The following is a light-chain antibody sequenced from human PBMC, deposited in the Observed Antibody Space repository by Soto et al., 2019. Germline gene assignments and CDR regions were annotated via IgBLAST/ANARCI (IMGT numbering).Light chain of an antibody. Sequence: QSALTQPPSASGSPGQSVTISCTGTKNDIGLYDFVSWYQHHPGKAPRLIIYEVVQRPSGVPDRFSGSKSGLTASLTISGLQAEDEAYYYCTAFSANRVYLFGPGTKVTVL. CDR3: TAFSANRVYL. J-gene: IGLJ1*01. V-gene: IGLV2-8*01. CDR1: KNDIGLYDF. CDR2: EVV.